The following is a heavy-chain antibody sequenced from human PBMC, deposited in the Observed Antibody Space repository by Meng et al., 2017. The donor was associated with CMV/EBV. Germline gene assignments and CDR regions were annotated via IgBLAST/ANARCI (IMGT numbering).Heavy chain of an antibody. J-gene: IGHJ5*02. CDR3: ARRRSSSRWFDP. D-gene: IGHD6-6*01. CDR2: IYPGDSDT. CDR1: GYTFTSYW. Sequence: GESLKISCKGSGYTFTSYWIVWVRQMPGKGLEWMGLIYPGDSDTKYSPSFQGQVTISADKSISNAYLQWSSLKASDTAIYYCARRRSSSRWFDPWGQGTQVTVSS. V-gene: IGHV5-51*01.